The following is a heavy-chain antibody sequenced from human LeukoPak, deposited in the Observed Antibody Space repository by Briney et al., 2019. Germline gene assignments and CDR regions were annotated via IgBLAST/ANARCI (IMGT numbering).Heavy chain of an antibody. CDR1: GGSFSSYY. Sequence: PSETLSLTCAVYGGSFSSYYWSWIRQPPGKGLEWIGEINHSGSTNYNPSLKSRVTISVDTSKNQFSLKLSSVTAADTAVYYCASGGYRAWFDPWGQGTLLTVSS. J-gene: IGHJ5*02. D-gene: IGHD1-1*01. CDR2: INHSGST. CDR3: ASGGYRAWFDP. V-gene: IGHV4-34*01.